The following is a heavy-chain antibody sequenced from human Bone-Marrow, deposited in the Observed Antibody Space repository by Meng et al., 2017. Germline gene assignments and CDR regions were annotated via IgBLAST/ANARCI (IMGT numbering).Heavy chain of an antibody. V-gene: IGHV3-21*01. CDR1: GFTFSSYS. D-gene: IGHD3-3*01. CDR3: ARGKGVFDDFWRGFRGMDV. Sequence: GESMKISCAASGFTFSSYSMNWVRQAPGKGLEWVSSISSSSSYIYYADSVKGRSTISRDNSKNKLYLQMNSLRAEDTAVYYCARGKGVFDDFWRGFRGMDVWGQGTTVTVSS. J-gene: IGHJ6*02. CDR2: ISSSSSYI.